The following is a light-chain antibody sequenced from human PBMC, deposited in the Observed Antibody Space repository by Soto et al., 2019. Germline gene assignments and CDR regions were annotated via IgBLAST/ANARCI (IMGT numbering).Light chain of an antibody. J-gene: IGLJ1*01. Sequence: QSVLTQPASVSGSPGQSITISCTGTSSDVGGYNYVSWYQQYPGKAPKLMIYHVSNRPSGVSSRFSGSKSGNSASLTISGLQAEDEADYYCSSYTSTSTYVFGTGTKVTV. CDR3: SSYTSTSTYV. V-gene: IGLV2-14*01. CDR1: SSDVGGYNY. CDR2: HVS.